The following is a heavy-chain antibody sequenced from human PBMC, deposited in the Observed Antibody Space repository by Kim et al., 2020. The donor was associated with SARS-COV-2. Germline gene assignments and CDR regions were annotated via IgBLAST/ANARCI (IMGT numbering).Heavy chain of an antibody. V-gene: IGHV1-18*01. D-gene: IGHD1-7*01. Sequence: ASVKVSCRASGYTFTTYSITWVRQAPGRGLEWMGWISAYNGNANYAQMLQDRITLTTDTSTSTAQMELRTLRSDDTAVYYCARVGTNVGSFDYWGQGTLVTVSS. CDR2: ISAYNGNA. J-gene: IGHJ4*02. CDR3: ARVGTNVGSFDY. CDR1: GYTFTTYS.